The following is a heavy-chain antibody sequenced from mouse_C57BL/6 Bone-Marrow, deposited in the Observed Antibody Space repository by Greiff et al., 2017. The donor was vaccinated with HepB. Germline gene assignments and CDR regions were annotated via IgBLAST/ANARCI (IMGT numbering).Heavy chain of an antibody. CDR1: GYVFSSYW. V-gene: IGHV1-80*01. D-gene: IGHD3-1*01. CDR2: IYPGDGDT. J-gene: IGHJ3*01. Sequence: QVQLQQSGAELVKPGASVKISCKASGYVFSSYWMNWVKQRPGKGLEWIGQIYPGDGDTNYNEKFKGKATLTADKSSSTAYMQLSSLTSEDSAVYYCAREGGSSGFAYWGQGTLVTVSA. CDR3: AREGGSSGFAY.